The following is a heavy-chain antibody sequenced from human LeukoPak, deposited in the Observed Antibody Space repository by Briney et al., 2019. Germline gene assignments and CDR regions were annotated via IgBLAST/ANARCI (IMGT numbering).Heavy chain of an antibody. J-gene: IGHJ4*02. CDR3: ARLDSSGWYGGDY. D-gene: IGHD6-19*01. Sequence: SVKVSCKASGGTFSSYAISWVRQAPGQGLEWMVGIIPIFGTANYAQKFQGRVTITTDESTSTAYMELSSLRSEDTAVYYCARLDSSGWYGGDYWGQGTLVTVSS. V-gene: IGHV1-69*05. CDR1: GGTFSSYA. CDR2: IIPIFGTA.